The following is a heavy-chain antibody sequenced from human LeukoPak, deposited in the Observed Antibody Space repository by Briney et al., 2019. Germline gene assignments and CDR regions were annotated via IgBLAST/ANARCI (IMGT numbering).Heavy chain of an antibody. Sequence: PGGSLRLSCAASGFTFSSYAMSWVRQAPAKGLEWVSAISGSGGSTYYADSVKGRFTISRDNSKNTLYLQMNSLRAEDTAVYYCAKGSLFQQWLGRDAFDIWGQGTMVTVSS. CDR1: GFTFSSYA. CDR2: ISGSGGST. J-gene: IGHJ3*02. CDR3: AKGSLFQQWLGRDAFDI. D-gene: IGHD6-19*01. V-gene: IGHV3-23*01.